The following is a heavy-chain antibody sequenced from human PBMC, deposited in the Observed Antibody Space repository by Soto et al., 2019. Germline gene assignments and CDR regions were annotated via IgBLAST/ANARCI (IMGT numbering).Heavy chain of an antibody. Sequence: QVQLQQWGAGLLKPSETLSLTCAVYGGSVSGANYYWSWIRQPPGKGLEWIGEMSHSGGTHFNPSLKSQVTISVDTSTNQFSLKMSSVTAADTALYYCARVERGTATTVVDAFDIWGPGTMVTVSS. CDR2: MSHSGGT. J-gene: IGHJ3*02. D-gene: IGHD1-1*01. V-gene: IGHV4-34*01. CDR3: ARVERGTATTVVDAFDI. CDR1: GGSVSGANYY.